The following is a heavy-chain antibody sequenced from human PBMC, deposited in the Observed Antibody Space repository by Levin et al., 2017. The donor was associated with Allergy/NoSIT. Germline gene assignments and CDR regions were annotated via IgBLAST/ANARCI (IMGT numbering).Heavy chain of an antibody. V-gene: IGHV3-23*01. Sequence: ETLSLTCAASGFTFSSYAMSWVRQAPGKGLEWVSAISGSGGSTYYADSVKGRFTISRDNSKNTLYLQMNSLRAEDTAVYYCAKEHRGVVVTRGNFDYWGQGTLVTVSS. CDR2: ISGSGGST. D-gene: IGHD4-23*01. CDR3: AKEHRGVVVTRGNFDY. J-gene: IGHJ4*02. CDR1: GFTFSSYA.